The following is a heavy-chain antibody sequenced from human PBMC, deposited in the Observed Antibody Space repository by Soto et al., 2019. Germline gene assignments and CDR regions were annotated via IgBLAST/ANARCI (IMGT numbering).Heavy chain of an antibody. CDR1: GFTFSSYA. CDR2: ISGSGGST. D-gene: IGHD2-15*01. CDR3: AKDIIFVVAAYLPDDFVI. J-gene: IGHJ3*02. Sequence: GGSLRLSCAASGFTFSSYAMSWVRQAPGKGLEWVSAISGSGGSTYYADSVKGRFTISRDNSKNTLYLQMNSLRAEDTAVYYCAKDIIFVVAAYLPDDFVIWGQGTMVTV. V-gene: IGHV3-23*01.